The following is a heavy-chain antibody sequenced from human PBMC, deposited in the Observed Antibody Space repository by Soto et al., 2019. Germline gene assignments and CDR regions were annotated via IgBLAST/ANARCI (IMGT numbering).Heavy chain of an antibody. Sequence: SETLSLTCTVSGAAISSGDYYWNWIRQPPGKGLEWIGYIFNTAGTSYNTSLRSRLTISADTSKNQFSLRLSSVTAADTAVYYCATGTPMAPWGQGSLVTVSS. CDR2: IFNTAGT. D-gene: IGHD2-2*01. J-gene: IGHJ5*02. V-gene: IGHV4-30-4*01. CDR3: ATGTPMAP. CDR1: GAAISSGDYY.